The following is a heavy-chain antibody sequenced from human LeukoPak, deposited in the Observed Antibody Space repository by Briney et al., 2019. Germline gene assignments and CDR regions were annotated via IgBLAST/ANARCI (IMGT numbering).Heavy chain of an antibody. CDR3: ARAGDWEPLRSLFGWFDP. Sequence: ASVKVSCKASGYTFTSYGIIWVRQAPGQGLEWMGWISAYNGNTNYAQKLQGRVTMTTDTSTSTAYMELRSLRSDDTAVYYCARAGDWEPLRSLFGWFDPWGQGTLVSVSS. CDR2: ISAYNGNT. CDR1: GYTFTSYG. V-gene: IGHV1-18*01. D-gene: IGHD1-26*01. J-gene: IGHJ5*02.